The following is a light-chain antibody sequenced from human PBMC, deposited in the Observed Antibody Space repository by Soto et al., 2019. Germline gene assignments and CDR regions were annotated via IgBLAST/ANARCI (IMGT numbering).Light chain of an antibody. J-gene: IGKJ3*01. V-gene: IGKV1-39*01. CDR2: AAS. CDR3: QQTYSIPFT. Sequence: DIQMTQSPSSLSASVGDRVTITCRASQSMNNYLSWIQQKPGKAPKLLIYAASSLKSGVPPRFSGSGSGTDFTLNISSLQPEDFATYYCQQTYSIPFTFGPGTKVDVK. CDR1: QSMNNY.